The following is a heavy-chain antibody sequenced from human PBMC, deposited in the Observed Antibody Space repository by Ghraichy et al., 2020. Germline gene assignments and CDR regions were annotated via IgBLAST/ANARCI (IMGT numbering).Heavy chain of an antibody. Sequence: SETLSLTCAVSGGSVNTGPYFWTWIRQHTVTGLEWIGYIHSTGSTYYKSSLKSRLSVSMDTSKNQFSLRLRSVTAADTAVYYCALEECDGDCFFTYWGPGALVTVSS. CDR3: ALEECDGDCFFTY. J-gene: IGHJ4*02. CDR2: IHSTGST. D-gene: IGHD2-21*02. V-gene: IGHV4-31*11. CDR1: GGSVNTGPYF.